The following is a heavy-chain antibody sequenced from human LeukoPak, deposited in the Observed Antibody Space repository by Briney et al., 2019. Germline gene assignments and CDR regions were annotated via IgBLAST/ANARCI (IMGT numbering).Heavy chain of an antibody. CDR2: IYTSGST. Sequence: PSETLSLTCTVSGGSISSYYWSWIRQPAGKGLEWIGRIYTSGSTNYNPSLKSRVTMSVDTSKNQFSLKLNSVTAADTAVYYCAREDPQTKVPEGMDVWGQGTTVTVSS. CDR3: AREDPQTKVPEGMDV. J-gene: IGHJ6*02. CDR1: GGSISSYY. V-gene: IGHV4-4*07. D-gene: IGHD4/OR15-4a*01.